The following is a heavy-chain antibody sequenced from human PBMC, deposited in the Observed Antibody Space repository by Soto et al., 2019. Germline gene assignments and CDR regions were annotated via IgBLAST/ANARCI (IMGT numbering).Heavy chain of an antibody. CDR1: GLTFSRAD. V-gene: IGHV3-23*01. Sequence: SGGGLVQPGGSLRLSCAASGLTFSRADLSWVRQAPGKGLEWVSAISGSGGDIHYADSVKGRFTVSRDNPKNTLFLQMSSLRVEDTAIYYCATHSWDHWGQGTLVTVSS. CDR2: ISGSGGDI. J-gene: IGHJ4*02. CDR3: ATHSWDH.